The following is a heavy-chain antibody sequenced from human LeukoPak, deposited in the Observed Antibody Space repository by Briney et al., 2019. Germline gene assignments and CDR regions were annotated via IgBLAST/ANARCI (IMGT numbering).Heavy chain of an antibody. J-gene: IGHJ4*02. CDR1: GGSISSGDYY. CDR3: ARVSVRRRFLDY. Sequence: PSQTLSLTCTVSGGSISSGDYYWSWIRQPPGMGLEWIGYIYYSGTTYYNPSLESRVTISVDTSKNQFSLKLSSATAADTAVYYCARVSVRRRFLDYWGQGTLVTVSS. CDR2: IYYSGTT. V-gene: IGHV4-30-4*08. D-gene: IGHD3-16*01.